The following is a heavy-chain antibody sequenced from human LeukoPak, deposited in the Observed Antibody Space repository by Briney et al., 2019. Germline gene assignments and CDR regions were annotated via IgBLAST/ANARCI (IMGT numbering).Heavy chain of an antibody. J-gene: IGHJ4*02. Sequence: PGGSLRLSCAASGFTVSSSYMSWVRQAPGKGLEWVSVIYSGGSTYYADSVKGRFTISRDNSKNTLYLQMNSVRTEDTAVYYCAKAEGYDILTGLDYWGQGTLVTVSS. CDR1: GFTVSSSY. CDR2: IYSGGST. D-gene: IGHD3-9*01. V-gene: IGHV3-53*01. CDR3: AKAEGYDILTGLDY.